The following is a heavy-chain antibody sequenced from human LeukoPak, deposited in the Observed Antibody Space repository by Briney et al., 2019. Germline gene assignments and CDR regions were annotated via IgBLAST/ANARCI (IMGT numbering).Heavy chain of an antibody. Sequence: GGSLRLSCAVSGFTFSSYWMHWVRQAPGKGLEWVANIKQDGSDKYYVDSVKGRFTISRDNAKNSLYLQMNSLRDEDTAVYYCARDRQSTWGSSWYFSDAFDIWGQGTMVTVSS. J-gene: IGHJ3*02. D-gene: IGHD6-13*01. CDR2: IKQDGSDK. CDR3: ARDRQSTWGSSWYFSDAFDI. V-gene: IGHV3-7*01. CDR1: GFTFSSYW.